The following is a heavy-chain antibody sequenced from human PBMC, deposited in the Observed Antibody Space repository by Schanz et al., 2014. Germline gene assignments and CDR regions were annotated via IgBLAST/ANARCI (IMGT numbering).Heavy chain of an antibody. J-gene: IGHJ5*02. Sequence: VQLVESGGGLVKPGGSLRLSCTASGFTFSDYFMAWIRQPPGRGLEWVSYIGNGGVTINYADSVKGRFTISRDNAKNSLFLQMNSLRAEDTAVYYCARAGYDADNWFDPWGQGTLVTVSS. CDR1: GFTFSDYF. V-gene: IGHV3-11*04. CDR2: IGNGGVTI. CDR3: ARAGYDADNWFDP. D-gene: IGHD2-2*01.